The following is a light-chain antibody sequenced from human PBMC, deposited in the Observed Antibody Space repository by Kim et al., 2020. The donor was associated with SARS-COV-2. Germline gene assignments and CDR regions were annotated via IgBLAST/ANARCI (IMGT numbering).Light chain of an antibody. V-gene: IGKV3-15*01. CDR2: GGS. Sequence: SVDPGESATLACRASQSVGRNLAWYQQRSGQAPRLLIYGGSTRATGIPARFSGSGSGTELTLTISSLQSEDFAVYYCQQYKNWPHTFGQGTKLEI. CDR1: QSVGRN. CDR3: QQYKNWPHT. J-gene: IGKJ2*01.